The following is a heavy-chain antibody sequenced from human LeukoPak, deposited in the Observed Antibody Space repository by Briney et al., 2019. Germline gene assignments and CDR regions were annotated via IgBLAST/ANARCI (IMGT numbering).Heavy chain of an antibody. Sequence: PGGSLRLSCAASGFTFSSYAMSWVRQAPRKGLEWVSAISGSGGSTYYADSVKGRFTISRDNSKNTLYLQMNSLRAEDTAVYYCARDHAPHYYDSSGSLDYWGQGTLVTVSS. J-gene: IGHJ4*02. CDR1: GFTFSSYA. V-gene: IGHV3-23*01. D-gene: IGHD3-22*01. CDR3: ARDHAPHYYDSSGSLDY. CDR2: ISGSGGST.